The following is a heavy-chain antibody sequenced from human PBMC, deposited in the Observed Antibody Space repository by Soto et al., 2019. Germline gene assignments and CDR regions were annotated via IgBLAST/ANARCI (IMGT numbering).Heavy chain of an antibody. CDR1: GCFLSESY. Sequence: SETLSLTCAVYGCFLSESYWTWIRQPPGKGLEWIGEINHVGGTNYNPSLKSRVTMSVDTSQNQFSLRLISVTAADTAMYFCVRIRYQLPSSVLWLDPWGQGTPVTVSS. CDR3: VRIRYQLPSSVLWLDP. D-gene: IGHD3-16*01. V-gene: IGHV4-34*01. J-gene: IGHJ5*02. CDR2: INHVGGT.